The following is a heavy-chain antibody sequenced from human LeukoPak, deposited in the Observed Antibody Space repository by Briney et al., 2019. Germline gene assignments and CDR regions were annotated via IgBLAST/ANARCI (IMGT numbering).Heavy chain of an antibody. CDR3: AHLSYSYDSSGYYRTYYFDY. CDR1: GFSLTTSGVG. J-gene: IGHJ4*02. D-gene: IGHD3-22*01. Sequence: SGPTLVKPTQTLTLTCTFSGFSLTTSGVGVGWIRQAPGKALEWLALTYWDDAKRYSPSLKSRLTITKDTSKNQVVLTMTNMDPVDTATYYCAHLSYSYDSSGYYRTYYFDYWGQGTLVTVSS. V-gene: IGHV2-5*02. CDR2: TYWDDAK.